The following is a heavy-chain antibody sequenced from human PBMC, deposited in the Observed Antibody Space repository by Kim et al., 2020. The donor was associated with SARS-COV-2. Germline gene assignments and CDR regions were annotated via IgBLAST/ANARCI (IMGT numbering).Heavy chain of an antibody. CDR2: ISAYNGNT. D-gene: IGHD3-9*01. Sequence: ASVKVSCKASGYTFTSYGISWVRQAPGQGLEWMGWISAYNGNTNYAQKLQGRVTMTTDTSTSTAYMELRSLRSDDTAVYYCARDSPLRYFDWLLDYYYYGMDVWGQGTTVTVSS. CDR3: ARDSPLRYFDWLLDYYYYGMDV. J-gene: IGHJ6*02. V-gene: IGHV1-18*01. CDR1: GYTFTSYG.